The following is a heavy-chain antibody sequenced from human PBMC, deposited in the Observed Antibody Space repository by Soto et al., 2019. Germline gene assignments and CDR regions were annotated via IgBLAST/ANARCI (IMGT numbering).Heavy chain of an antibody. D-gene: IGHD2-15*01. J-gene: IGHJ6*02. CDR1: GGSISSGGYY. V-gene: IGHV4-31*03. CDR3: ARDRRVAATHYYYYGMDV. CDR2: IYYSGST. Sequence: TLSLTCTVSGGSISSGGYYWSWIRQHPGKGLEWIGYIYYSGSTYYNPSLKSRVTISVDTSKNQFSLKLSSVTAADTAVYYCARDRRVAATHYYYYGMDVWGQGTTVTVSS.